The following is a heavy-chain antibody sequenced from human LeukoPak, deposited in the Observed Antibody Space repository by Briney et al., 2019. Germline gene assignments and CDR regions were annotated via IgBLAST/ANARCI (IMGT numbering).Heavy chain of an antibody. J-gene: IGHJ6*02. Sequence: SETLSLTCTVSGGSISSYYWSWIRQPPGKGLEWIGYIYYSGSTNYNPSLKSRVTISVDTSKNQFSLKLSSVTAADTAVYYCARDLWGAVAYYGTDVWGQGTTVTVSS. V-gene: IGHV4-59*01. D-gene: IGHD6-19*01. CDR1: GGSISSYY. CDR2: IYYSGST. CDR3: ARDLWGAVAYYGTDV.